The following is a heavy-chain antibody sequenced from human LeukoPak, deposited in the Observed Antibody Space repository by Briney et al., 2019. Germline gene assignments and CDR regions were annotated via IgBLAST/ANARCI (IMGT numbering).Heavy chain of an antibody. J-gene: IGHJ5*02. CDR3: ASRLYCSSTSCYFRGANWFDP. D-gene: IGHD2-2*01. V-gene: IGHV4-34*01. CDR2: INHSGST. CDR1: GGSFSGYY. Sequence: SETLSLTCAVYGGSFSGYYWSWIRQPPGKGLEWIGEINHSGSTNYNPSLESRVTISVDTSKNQFSLKLSSVTAADRAVYYCASRLYCSSTSCYFRGANWFDPWGQGTLVTVSS.